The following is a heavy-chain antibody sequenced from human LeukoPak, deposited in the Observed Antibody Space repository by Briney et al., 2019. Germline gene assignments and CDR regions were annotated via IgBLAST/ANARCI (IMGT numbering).Heavy chain of an antibody. CDR2: INPNSGGA. D-gene: IGHD6-13*01. CDR3: ARDKRYSSSWYALGY. J-gene: IGHJ4*02. Sequence: ASVKVSCKASGYTFTGYYLHWVRQAPGQGLEWMGWINPNSGGANYAQKFQGRLTITRDTSISTVHMELSSLRSEDTAVYYCARDKRYSSSWYALGYWGQGTLVTVSS. V-gene: IGHV1-2*02. CDR1: GYTFTGYY.